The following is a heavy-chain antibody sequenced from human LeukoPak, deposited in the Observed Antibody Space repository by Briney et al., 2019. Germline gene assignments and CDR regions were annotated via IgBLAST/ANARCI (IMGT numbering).Heavy chain of an antibody. V-gene: IGHV3-30*02. CDR1: GVTFSSYG. J-gene: IGHJ4*02. D-gene: IGHD3-10*01. CDR3: AKDGADYYGSGSYYEPFFDY. CDR2: IRYDGSNK. Sequence: PVGSLRLSCAASGVTFSSYGMHWVRPAPGKGLEWVAFIRYDGSNKYYADSVKGRCTISRDNSKNTLYLQMNSLRAEDTAVYYCAKDGADYYGSGSYYEPFFDYWGQGTLVTVSS.